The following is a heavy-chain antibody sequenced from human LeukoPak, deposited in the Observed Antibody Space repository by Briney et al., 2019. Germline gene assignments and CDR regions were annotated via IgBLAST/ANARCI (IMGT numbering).Heavy chain of an antibody. D-gene: IGHD3-10*01. CDR2: IRYDGSNN. J-gene: IGHJ5*02. CDR1: GFNLSCYG. V-gene: IGHV3-30*02. Sequence: GGSLRHSCGASGFNLSCYGMQWVRQAPAKGLEGVAFIRYDGSNNHYPDSLKGRFTISSDNSKNTLYLQLKSLRAEDKAVYYCAKDYSKTSYYGSGTYYRPNWFDPWGEGSLVTV. CDR3: AKDYSKTSYYGSGTYYRPNWFDP.